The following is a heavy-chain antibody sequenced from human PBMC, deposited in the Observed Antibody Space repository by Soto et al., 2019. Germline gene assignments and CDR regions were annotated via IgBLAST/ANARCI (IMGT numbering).Heavy chain of an antibody. CDR1: GFTLSAYA. D-gene: IGHD2-15*01. CDR3: AKAQEASGNVNSYFDT. Sequence: GSLILSCAASGFTLSAYAMSWVRQAPGKGLEWVSVISGSGDATYYADSVRGRLTISRDNSMNTLYLDMYSLRAEDTAVYFCAKAQEASGNVNSYFDTWGQGTLVTVS. CDR2: ISGSGDAT. V-gene: IGHV3-23*01. J-gene: IGHJ4*02.